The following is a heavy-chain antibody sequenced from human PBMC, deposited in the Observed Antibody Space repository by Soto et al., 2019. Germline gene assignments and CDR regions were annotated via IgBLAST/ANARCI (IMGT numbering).Heavy chain of an antibody. V-gene: IGHV3-33*01. Sequence: QVQLVESGGGVVQPGRSLRLSCAASGFTFSSYGMHWVRQAPGKGLEWVAVIWYDGSNKYYADSVKGRFTISRDNSKNAVYQQMNSLRAEDKAVYYCARDGGDRRLDYWGQGTLVTVSS. D-gene: IGHD2-21*01. CDR2: IWYDGSNK. CDR3: ARDGGDRRLDY. CDR1: GFTFSSYG. J-gene: IGHJ4*02.